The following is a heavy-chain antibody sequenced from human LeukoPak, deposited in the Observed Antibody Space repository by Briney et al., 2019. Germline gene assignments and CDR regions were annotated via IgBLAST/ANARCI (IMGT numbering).Heavy chain of an antibody. Sequence: PGGSLRLSCAASGGPFSSLTMSWIRQSPGKGLEWVSGLTGNGGRTFYADSVKGRFTISRDNSKNTVFLQVHSLRTEDTAIYYCAMTLAGVMDSFDSWGQGTLATVSS. CDR2: LTGNGGRT. CDR1: GGPFSSLT. V-gene: IGHV3-23*01. CDR3: AMTLAGVMDSFDS. D-gene: IGHD2-2*03. J-gene: IGHJ4*02.